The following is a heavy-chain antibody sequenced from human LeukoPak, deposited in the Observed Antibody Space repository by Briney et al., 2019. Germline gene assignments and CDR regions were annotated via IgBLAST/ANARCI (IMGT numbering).Heavy chain of an antibody. V-gene: IGHV5-51*01. CDR1: GYSFTSYW. CDR3: ARVKRYCSSTSCYYNWFDP. J-gene: IGHJ5*02. CDR2: IYPGDSDT. D-gene: IGHD2-2*01. Sequence: GESLKISCKGSGYSFTSYWIDWVGQMPGKGLEWMGIIYPGDSDTRYSPSFQGQVTISADKSISTAYLQWSSLKASDTAMYYCARVKRYCSSTSCYYNWFDPWGQGTLVTVSS.